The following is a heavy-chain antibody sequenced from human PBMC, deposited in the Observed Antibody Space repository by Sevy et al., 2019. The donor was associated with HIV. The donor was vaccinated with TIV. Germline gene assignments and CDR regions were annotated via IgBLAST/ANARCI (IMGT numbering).Heavy chain of an antibody. CDR1: GFTFSTYP. CDR3: ARASQLGSSKFWYDQ. D-gene: IGHD1-1*01. CDR2: IGDNGDST. V-gene: IGHV3-64*02. Sequence: GGSLRLSCAASGFTFSTYPFHWVRQAPGKGPEYVSAIGDNGDSTYYADSVKGRFTISRDNSKNTLYLQMGRLRGEDTGVYYCARASQLGSSKFWYDQWGQGTLVTVSS. J-gene: IGHJ5*02.